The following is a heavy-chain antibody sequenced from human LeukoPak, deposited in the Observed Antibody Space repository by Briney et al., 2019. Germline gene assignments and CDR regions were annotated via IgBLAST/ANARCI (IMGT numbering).Heavy chain of an antibody. CDR2: IYYSGST. CDR3: ARHGNYYDSSGYYLDAFDI. J-gene: IGHJ3*02. V-gene: IGHV4-59*08. Sequence: PSETLSLTCTVSGGSISSYYWSWIRQPPGKGLEWIGYIYYSGSTNYNPSLESRVTISVDTSKNQFSLKLSSVTAADTAVYYCARHGNYYDSSGYYLDAFDIWGQGTMVTVSS. D-gene: IGHD3-22*01. CDR1: GGSISSYY.